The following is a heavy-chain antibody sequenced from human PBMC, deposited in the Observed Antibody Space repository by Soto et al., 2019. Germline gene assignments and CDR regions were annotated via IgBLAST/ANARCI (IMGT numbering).Heavy chain of an antibody. CDR1: GDNVSNNTAT. V-gene: IGHV6-1*01. CDR3: ARDXRMGGVAGRFYYYGMDV. CDR2: TYFRSKWYN. Sequence: PSQTLSLTCAISGDNVSNNTATWNWIRQSPSRGLEWLGRTYFRSKWYNDYALSVRSRITVNPDTSKNQISLHLNSVTPEDTAVYFCARDXRMGGVAGRFYYYGMDVWGQGTTVTVSS. D-gene: IGHD6-19*01. J-gene: IGHJ6*02.